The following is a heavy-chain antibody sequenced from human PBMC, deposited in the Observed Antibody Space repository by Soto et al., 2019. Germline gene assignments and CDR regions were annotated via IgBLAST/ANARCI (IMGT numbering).Heavy chain of an antibody. D-gene: IGHD1-26*01. V-gene: IGHV4-59*08. CDR2: IYYSGST. Sequence: SETLSLTCTVSGGSISSYYWSWIRQPPGKGLEWIGYIYYSGSTNYNPSLKSRVTISVDTSKNQFSQKLSSVTAADTAVYYCARHDSHSGSYFDYWGQGTLVTVSS. J-gene: IGHJ4*02. CDR3: ARHDSHSGSYFDY. CDR1: GGSISSYY.